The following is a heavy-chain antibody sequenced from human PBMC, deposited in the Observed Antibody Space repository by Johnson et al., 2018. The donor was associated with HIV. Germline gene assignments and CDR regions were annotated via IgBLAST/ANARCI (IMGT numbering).Heavy chain of an antibody. CDR3: ARDATPWGGDHVGYAFDL. CDR1: GFTFSDYF. V-gene: IGHV3-11*04. Sequence: QVQVVESGGGLVKPGGSLRLSCAASGFTFSDYFMSWIRQAPGKGLECLAYISSSGSSLYYTDPVKGRFTISRDNSKNSLYLEMNSLRAEDTALYYCARDATPWGGDHVGYAFDLWGQGTMVTVSS. D-gene: IGHD4-17*01. CDR2: ISSSGSSL. J-gene: IGHJ3*01.